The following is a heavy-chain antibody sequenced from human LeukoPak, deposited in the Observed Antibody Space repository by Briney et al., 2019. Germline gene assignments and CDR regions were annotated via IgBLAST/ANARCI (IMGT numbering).Heavy chain of an antibody. Sequence: SETLSLTCTVSGGSITSYYWSWIRQPPGKGLEWIGYMYYSGSTKYNPSLKSRVTISVDTSKNQFSLKLTSVTAADTAAYYCASTRITISGVISEFDPWGQGILVAVPS. D-gene: IGHD3-3*01. CDR2: MYYSGST. CDR3: ASTRITISGVISEFDP. V-gene: IGHV4-59*01. CDR1: GGSITSYY. J-gene: IGHJ5*02.